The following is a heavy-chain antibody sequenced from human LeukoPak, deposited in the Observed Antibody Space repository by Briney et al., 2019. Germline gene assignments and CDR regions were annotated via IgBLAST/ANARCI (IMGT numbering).Heavy chain of an antibody. Sequence: GGPLRLSCAASGFTFSSYWMSWVRQAPGKGLEWVANIKQDGSEKYYVDSVKGRFTISRDNAKNSLYLQMNSLRAEDTAVYYCAREGDYGGIAPDFDTWGQGTMVTVSS. V-gene: IGHV3-7*01. J-gene: IGHJ3*02. CDR1: GFTFSSYW. CDR3: AREGDYGGIAPDFDT. CDR2: IKQDGSEK. D-gene: IGHD4-23*01.